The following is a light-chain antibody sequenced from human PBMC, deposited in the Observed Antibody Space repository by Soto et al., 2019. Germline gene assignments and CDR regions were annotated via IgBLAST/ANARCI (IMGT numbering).Light chain of an antibody. CDR1: HDITYY. V-gene: IGKV1-33*01. J-gene: IGKJ4*02. CDR2: DAS. Sequence: DIQMTQSPSSLSASVGDRVTITCRASHDITYYLNWYQQNPGKAPKLLIYDASNLESGVPSRFSGSGSRTYVSFTISSLHPEDIHNYYCQQYDNHPTYTFGGGPKVEI. CDR3: QQYDNHPTYT.